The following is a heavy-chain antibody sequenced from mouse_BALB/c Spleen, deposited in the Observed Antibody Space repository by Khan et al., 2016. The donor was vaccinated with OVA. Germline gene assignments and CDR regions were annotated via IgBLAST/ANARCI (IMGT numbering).Heavy chain of an antibody. J-gene: IGHJ3*01. Sequence: EVELVESGGGLVKPGGSLKLSCAASGFTFSDYYMYWVRQTPEKRLEWVATISDGGSYTYYPDRVRGRFTISRDNAKNNLYLQMSSLKSEDTAIYYCTRGGYGVFGYWGQGTLVTVSA. D-gene: IGHD2-14*01. V-gene: IGHV5-4*02. CDR3: TRGGYGVFGY. CDR1: GFTFSDYY. CDR2: ISDGGSYT.